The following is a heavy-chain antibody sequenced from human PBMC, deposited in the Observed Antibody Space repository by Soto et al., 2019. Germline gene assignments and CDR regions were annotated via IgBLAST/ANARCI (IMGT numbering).Heavy chain of an antibody. Sequence: SVKVSCRAYGGTFSSYTISWVRQAPGQGLEWMGRIIPILGIANYAQKFQGRVTITADKSTSTAYMELSSLRSEDTAVYYCARDKSFYCSGGSCSNWFDPWGRGTLVTVSS. CDR3: ARDKSFYCSGGSCSNWFDP. CDR2: IIPILGIA. V-gene: IGHV1-69*04. CDR1: GGTFSSYT. J-gene: IGHJ5*02. D-gene: IGHD2-15*01.